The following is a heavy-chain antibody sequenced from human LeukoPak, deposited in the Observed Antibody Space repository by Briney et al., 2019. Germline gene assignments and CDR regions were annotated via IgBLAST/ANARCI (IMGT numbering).Heavy chain of an antibody. CDR2: IKQDGSEK. V-gene: IGHV3-7*04. J-gene: IGHJ4*02. D-gene: IGHD1-26*01. CDR1: GFTFSSYW. Sequence: GGSLRLSCAASGFTFSSYWMSWVRRAPGKGLEWVANIKQDGSEKFYVDSVKGRFTISRDNDKNSLCLQMNSLRAEDTAVYYCARAVGATHFDYWGQGILVTVSS. CDR3: ARAVGATHFDY.